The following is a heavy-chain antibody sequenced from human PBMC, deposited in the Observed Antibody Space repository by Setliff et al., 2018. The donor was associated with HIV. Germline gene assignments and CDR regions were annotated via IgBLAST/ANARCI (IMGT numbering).Heavy chain of an antibody. CDR2: VYYSGGT. J-gene: IGHJ4*02. CDR3: ARLGGSGYDFRGYFDY. CDR1: GGSVSDTSYY. V-gene: IGHV4-39*01. Sequence: SETLSLTCTVSGGSVSDTSYYWGWIRQPPGKGLEWLANVYYSGGTYYNPSLNSRVTISVDTSRNQFSLKLTSVTAADTALYFCARLGGSGYDFRGYFDYWGQGKRVTVSS. D-gene: IGHD5-12*01.